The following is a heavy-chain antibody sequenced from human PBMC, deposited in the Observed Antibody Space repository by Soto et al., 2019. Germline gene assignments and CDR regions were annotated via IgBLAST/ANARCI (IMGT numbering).Heavy chain of an antibody. J-gene: IGHJ6*02. CDR1: GYTFTSYG. CDR3: ARVRVAVAGTVLAYYYYGMDV. D-gene: IGHD6-19*01. V-gene: IGHV1-18*01. Sequence: GASVKVSCKASGYTFTSYGISWVRQAPGQGLEWMGWISAYNGNTNYAQKLQGRVTMTTDTSTSTAYMELRSLRSDDTAVYYCARVRVAVAGTVLAYYYYGMDVWGQGTTVTVSS. CDR2: ISAYNGNT.